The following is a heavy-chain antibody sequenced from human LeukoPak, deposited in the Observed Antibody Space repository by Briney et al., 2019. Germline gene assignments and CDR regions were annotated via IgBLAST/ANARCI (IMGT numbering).Heavy chain of an antibody. CDR3: AKTTTGPGYYGSGSYRAHFDY. V-gene: IGHV3-23*01. J-gene: IGHJ4*02. CDR2: ISGSGGST. Sequence: PGGSLRLSCAASGFTFSSYAMSWVRQAPGKGLEWVSAISGSGGSTYYADSVKGRFTISRDNSKNTLYLQMNSLRAEDTAVYYCAKTTTGPGYYGSGSYRAHFDYWGQGTLVTVSS. D-gene: IGHD3-10*01. CDR1: GFTFSSYA.